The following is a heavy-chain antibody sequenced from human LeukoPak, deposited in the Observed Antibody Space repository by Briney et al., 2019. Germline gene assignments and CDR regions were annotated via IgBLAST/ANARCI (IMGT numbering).Heavy chain of an antibody. Sequence: GGSLRLSRAASGFTFSSYGMHWVRQAPGKGLEWVAFIRYDGSNKYYADSVKGRFTISRDNSKNTLYLQMNSLRAEDTAVYYCAKDAPAYYYDSSGYFDYWGQGTLVTVSS. V-gene: IGHV3-30*02. CDR1: GFTFSSYG. J-gene: IGHJ4*02. D-gene: IGHD3-22*01. CDR3: AKDAPAYYYDSSGYFDY. CDR2: IRYDGSNK.